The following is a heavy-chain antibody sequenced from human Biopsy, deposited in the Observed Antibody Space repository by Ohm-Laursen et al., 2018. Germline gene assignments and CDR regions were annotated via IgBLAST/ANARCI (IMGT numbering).Heavy chain of an antibody. D-gene: IGHD1-1*01. V-gene: IGHV1-24*01. J-gene: IGHJ4*02. CDR2: FAPENGKT. CDR1: GYTLTALS. CDR3: AADINVWNVNY. Sequence: SVKVSCKVSGYTLTALSMHWVRQAPGSGLEWMGGFAPENGKTIYAQKFQGRITMTEDTSTDTAYMELSSLRSEDTAVYYCAADINVWNVNYWGQGTQVTVSS.